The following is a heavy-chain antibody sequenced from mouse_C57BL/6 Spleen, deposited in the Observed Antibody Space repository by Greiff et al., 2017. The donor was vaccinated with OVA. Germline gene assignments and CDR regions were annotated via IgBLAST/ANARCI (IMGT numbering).Heavy chain of an antibody. J-gene: IGHJ3*01. D-gene: IGHD1-1*01. CDR2: INPNNGGT. CDR3: ARHENYYYGSSYPFAY. CDR1: GYTFTDYN. Sequence: EVQGVESGPELVKPGASVKIPCKASGYTFTDYNMDWVKQSHGKSLEWIGDINPNNGGTIYNQKFKGKATLTVDKSSSTAYMELRSLTSEDTAVYYCARHENYYYGSSYPFAYWGQGTLVTVSA. V-gene: IGHV1-18*01.